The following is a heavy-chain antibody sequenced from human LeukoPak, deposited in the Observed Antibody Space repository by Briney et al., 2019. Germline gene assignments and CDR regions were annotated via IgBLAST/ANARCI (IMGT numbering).Heavy chain of an antibody. Sequence: PGGSLRLSCATSGFTFNNYNMNWVRQAPGRALEWVSSITSSGTYIFYADSVKGRFTISRDNAKNSLYLQMNSLGPEDTAVYYCARALRSGVPSAYYMDVWGKGTTVTISS. J-gene: IGHJ6*03. CDR2: ITSSGTYI. D-gene: IGHD2-8*01. CDR3: ARALRSGVPSAYYMDV. CDR1: GFTFNNYN. V-gene: IGHV3-21*01.